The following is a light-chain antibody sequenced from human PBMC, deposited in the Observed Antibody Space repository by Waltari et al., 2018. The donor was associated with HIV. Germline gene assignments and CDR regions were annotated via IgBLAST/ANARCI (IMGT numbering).Light chain of an antibody. CDR2: RDN. V-gene: IGLV10-54*04. CDR1: SNNVGNQG. Sequence: QAGLTQPPSVSTGMRQTATPTCTGNSNNVGNQGAAWLQQHQGHPPKLLSYRDNKRPSGISERFSASRSGNTASLTITGVQPEDEADYFCATWDISLSAVVFGGGTTLTVL. J-gene: IGLJ2*01. CDR3: ATWDISLSAVV.